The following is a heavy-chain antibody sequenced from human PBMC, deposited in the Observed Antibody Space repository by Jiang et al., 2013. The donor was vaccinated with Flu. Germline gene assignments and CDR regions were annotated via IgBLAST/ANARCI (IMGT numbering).Heavy chain of an antibody. CDR3: ARLDDYYGSGSYFPY. J-gene: IGHJ4*02. V-gene: IGHV1-46*01. CDR1: GYTFTTYY. CDR2: INPNSGTT. Sequence: GAEVKKPGASVKVSCKASGYTFTTYYIHWVRQAPGQGLEWMGVINPNSGTTNYAQKFQGRVTMTRDTSTSTVYMELSSLRRDDTAAYYCARLDDYYGSGSYFPYWGQGTLVSVSS. D-gene: IGHD3-10*01.